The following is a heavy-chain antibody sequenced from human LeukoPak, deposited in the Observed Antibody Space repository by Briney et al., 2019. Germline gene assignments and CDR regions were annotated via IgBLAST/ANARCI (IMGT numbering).Heavy chain of an antibody. CDR3: AKKGYSHNWFSY. J-gene: IGHJ4*02. CDR1: GFTFSDFN. D-gene: IGHD1-1*01. V-gene: IGHV3-48*04. CDR2: ISSSGTTT. Sequence: GGSLTLSCAASGFTFSDFNMNWVRQAPGKGLEWISYISSSGTTTLYADSVKGRFTISRDNAENSLSLQMNGLRPDDTAFYFCAKKGYSHNWFSYWGQGTLVTVSS.